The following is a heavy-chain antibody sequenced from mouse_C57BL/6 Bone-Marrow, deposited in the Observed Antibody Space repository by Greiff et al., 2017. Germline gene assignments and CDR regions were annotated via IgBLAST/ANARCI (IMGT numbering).Heavy chain of an antibody. D-gene: IGHD2-1*01. CDR2: ISSGSSTI. Sequence: EVQLVESGGGLVKPGGSLKLSCAASGFTFSDYGMHWVRQAPEKGLEWVAYISSGSSTISYADTVKGRFTLSRDNAKNTLFLQMTSLRSEDTAMYYCARGGNYLFAYWGQGTLVTVSA. V-gene: IGHV5-17*01. CDR3: ARGGNYLFAY. J-gene: IGHJ3*01. CDR1: GFTFSDYG.